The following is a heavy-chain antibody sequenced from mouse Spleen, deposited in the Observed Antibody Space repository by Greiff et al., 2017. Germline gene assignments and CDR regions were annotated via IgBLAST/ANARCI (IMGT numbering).Heavy chain of an antibody. CDR1: GYTFTSYW. J-gene: IGHJ2*01. D-gene: IGHD1-1*01. CDR3: ARWDYGSSYFDY. CDR2: IDPSDSYT. V-gene: IGHV1-69*01. Sequence: VHLQQPGAELVMPGASVKLSCKASGYTFTSYWMHWVKQRPGQGLEWIGEIDPSDSYTNYNQKFKGKATLTVDKSSSTAYMQLSSLTSEDSAVYYCARWDYGSSYFDYWGQGTTLTVSS.